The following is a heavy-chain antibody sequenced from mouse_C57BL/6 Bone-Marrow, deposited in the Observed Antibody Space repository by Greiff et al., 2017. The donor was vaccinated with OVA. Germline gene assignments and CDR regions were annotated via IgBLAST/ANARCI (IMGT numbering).Heavy chain of an antibody. CDR3: TTRWLLRGY. D-gene: IGHD2-3*01. CDR1: GFNIKDDY. J-gene: IGHJ2*01. Sequence: VTLKVSGAELVRPGASVKLSCTASGFNIKDDYMHWVKQRPEQGLEWIGWIDPENGDTEYASKFQGKATITADTSSNTAYLQLSSLTSEDTAVYYCTTRWLLRGYWGQGTTLTVSS. CDR2: IDPENGDT. V-gene: IGHV14-4*01.